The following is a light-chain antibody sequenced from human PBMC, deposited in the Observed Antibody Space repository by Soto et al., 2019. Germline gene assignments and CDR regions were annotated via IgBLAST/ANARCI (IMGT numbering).Light chain of an antibody. J-gene: IGKJ5*01. Sequence: EIVLTQSPATLSLSPGDRATLSCRASRSVGSSLAWYQQKPGQAPRLLIYGASNRATGIPDRFSGSESGTEFTLTISSLQPEDFATYYCQQHGQWPITFGQGTRLEIK. V-gene: IGKV3-11*01. CDR3: QQHGQWPIT. CDR2: GAS. CDR1: RSVGSS.